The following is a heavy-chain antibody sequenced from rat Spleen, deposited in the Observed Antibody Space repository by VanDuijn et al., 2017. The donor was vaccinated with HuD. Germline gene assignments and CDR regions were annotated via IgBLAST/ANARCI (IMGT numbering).Heavy chain of an antibody. CDR2: MSYDGSST. CDR3: ARHGLTGSGWFAY. CDR1: GFTFSDYY. Sequence: EVQLVESGGGLVQPGRSLKLSCAASGFTFSDYYMAWVRQAPTKGLEWVATMSYDGSSTYYRVSVKGRFTISRDNAKSTLYLQVDSLRSEDTAIYYCARHGLTGSGWFAYWGQGTLVTVSS. D-gene: IGHD5-1*01. J-gene: IGHJ3*01. V-gene: IGHV5-7*01.